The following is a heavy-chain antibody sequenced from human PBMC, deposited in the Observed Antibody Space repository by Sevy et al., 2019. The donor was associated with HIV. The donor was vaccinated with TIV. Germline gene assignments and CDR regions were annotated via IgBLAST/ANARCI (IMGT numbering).Heavy chain of an antibody. CDR2: MIPVFGSA. Sequence: ASVKVSCKASGDTFGNYAIAWVRQAPGQGLEWMGGMIPVFGSANSAQKFQDRVTITADVSTSTAYMELRSLRSEDTAVYYCARSNPDGYNYSYYYGMDVWGQGTTVTVSS. V-gene: IGHV1-69*13. D-gene: IGHD1-1*01. J-gene: IGHJ6*02. CDR1: GDTFGNYA. CDR3: ARSNPDGYNYSYYYGMDV.